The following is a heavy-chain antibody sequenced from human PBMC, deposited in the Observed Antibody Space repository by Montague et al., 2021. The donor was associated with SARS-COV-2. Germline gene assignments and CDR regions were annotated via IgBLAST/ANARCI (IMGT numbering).Heavy chain of an antibody. D-gene: IGHD3-3*01. J-gene: IGHJ4*02. CDR3: ARGRERPGTIFVVARY. CDR2: INHSGST. Sequence: SETLSLTCGVHGGSFSGYYWTWIRQPPGKGLQWIGEINHSGSTNYNSSLNSRVTISLDTSKNQFSLKLTSVTAADTAVYYCARGRERPGTIFVVARYWGQGTLVTVPS. CDR1: GGSFSGYY. V-gene: IGHV4-34*01.